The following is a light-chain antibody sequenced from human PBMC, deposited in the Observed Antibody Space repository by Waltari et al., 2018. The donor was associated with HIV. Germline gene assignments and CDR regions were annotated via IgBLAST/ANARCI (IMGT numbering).Light chain of an antibody. CDR1: SSNIGNDT. J-gene: IGLJ3*02. Sequence: QSVLTQPPSVSAAPGQKVTISCSRSSSNIGNDTVSGYQHVPGAAPRLLIYDNSKRPSGIPDRFSGSESGTSATLAITGLQTGDEADYYCGTWDRTLGGGVFGGGTKLTVL. CDR2: DNS. V-gene: IGLV1-51*01. CDR3: GTWDRTLGGGV.